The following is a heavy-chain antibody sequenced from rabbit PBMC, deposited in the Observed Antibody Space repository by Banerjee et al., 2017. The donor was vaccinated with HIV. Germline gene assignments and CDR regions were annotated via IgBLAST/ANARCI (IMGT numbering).Heavy chain of an antibody. CDR1: GFSFSSSNW. Sequence: EESGGGLVQPEGSLTLTCTASGFSFSSSNWICWVRQAPGKGLEWIACIAVGGGGTTYYASWANGRFTISKTSSTTLTLQMTSLTAADTATYFCARGDNSYYRSFNLWGPGTLVTVS. CDR2: IAVGGGGTT. V-gene: IGHV1S45*01. J-gene: IGHJ4*01. D-gene: IGHD8-1*01. CDR3: ARGDNSYYRSFNL.